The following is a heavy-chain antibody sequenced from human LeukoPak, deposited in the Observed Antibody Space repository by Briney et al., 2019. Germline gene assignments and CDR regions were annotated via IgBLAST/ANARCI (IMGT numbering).Heavy chain of an antibody. D-gene: IGHD1-26*01. V-gene: IGHV3-23*01. J-gene: IGHJ4*02. CDR2: ISGSGYSP. Sequence: PGGSLRLSCAASGFTFSSYAMSWVRQAPGKGLEWVSAISGSGYSPNYADSVKGRFTISRDNSKNTLYLQMNNLRAEDTAIYYCAKLGSGSYYRFDYWGQGTLVTVSS. CDR1: GFTFSSYA. CDR3: AKLGSGSYYRFDY.